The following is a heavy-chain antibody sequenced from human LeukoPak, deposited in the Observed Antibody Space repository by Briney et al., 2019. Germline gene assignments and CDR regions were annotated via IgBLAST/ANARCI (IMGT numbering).Heavy chain of an antibody. CDR3: ANMWGYWDY. V-gene: IGHV3-23*01. Sequence: GGSLRLSCAASAFTFSIYAMSWVRQAPGKGLGWVSTISGSGGSTHCADSVKGRFTISRDNSKNTLYLQMNSLRAEDTAVYYCANMWGYWDYWGQGTLVTVSS. J-gene: IGHJ4*02. CDR2: ISGSGGST. CDR1: AFTFSIYA. D-gene: IGHD2-8*02.